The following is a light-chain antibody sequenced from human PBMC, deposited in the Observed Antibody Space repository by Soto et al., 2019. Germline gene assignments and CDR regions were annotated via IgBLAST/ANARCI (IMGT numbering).Light chain of an antibody. CDR1: SSDVGSVYNY. CDR2: DVS. Sequence: QSVLTQPASVSGSPGQSITISCTGTSSDVGSVYNYVSWYQQHPGKAPKLMIYDVSNRPSGVSDRFSGSKSGNTASLTISGLQAEDEADYYCCSFTTTSTYVFGTGTKVTVL. CDR3: CSFTTTSTYV. V-gene: IGLV2-14*03. J-gene: IGLJ1*01.